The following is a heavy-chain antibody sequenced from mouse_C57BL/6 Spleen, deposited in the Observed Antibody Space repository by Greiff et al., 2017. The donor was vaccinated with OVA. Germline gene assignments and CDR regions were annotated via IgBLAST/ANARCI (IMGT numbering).Heavy chain of an antibody. CDR1: GFTFSSYG. CDR3: AIDGFY. D-gene: IGHD2-3*01. J-gene: IGHJ2*01. V-gene: IGHV5-6*01. CDR2: ISSGGSYT. Sequence: EVQVVESGGDLVKPGGSPKLSCSSSGFTFSSYGMSWVRQTPDKRLEWVATISSGGSYTYYPDSVKGRFTISRDNAKNTLYLQMSSLKSEDTAMYYCAIDGFYWGQGTTLTVSS.